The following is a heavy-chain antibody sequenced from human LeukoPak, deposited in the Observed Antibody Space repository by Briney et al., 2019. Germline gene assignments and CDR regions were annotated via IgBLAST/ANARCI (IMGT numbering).Heavy chain of an antibody. Sequence: GASVKVSCKASGYTFPTYGLSWVRQAPGQGLEWMGWISAYNGDTDYAQKLQGRVTMTTDTSANTAYMELRSLRSDDTAEYYCARASLVGISTDFDYWGQGTLVTVSS. J-gene: IGHJ4*02. D-gene: IGHD1-26*01. CDR1: GYTFPTYG. CDR3: ARASLVGISTDFDY. CDR2: ISAYNGDT. V-gene: IGHV1-18*01.